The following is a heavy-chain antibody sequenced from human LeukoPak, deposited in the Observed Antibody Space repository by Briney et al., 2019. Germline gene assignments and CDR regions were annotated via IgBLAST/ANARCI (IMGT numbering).Heavy chain of an antibody. CDR2: INAGNGNT. J-gene: IGHJ5*02. Sequence: GASVKVSCKASGYTFTSYAMHWVRQAPGQRLEWMGWINAGNGNTKYSQKFQGRVTITRDTSASTAYMELSSLRSEDTAVYYCAREGRDDSSGYYWNWFDPWGQGTLVTVSS. V-gene: IGHV1-3*01. CDR1: GYTFTSYA. D-gene: IGHD3-22*01. CDR3: AREGRDDSSGYYWNWFDP.